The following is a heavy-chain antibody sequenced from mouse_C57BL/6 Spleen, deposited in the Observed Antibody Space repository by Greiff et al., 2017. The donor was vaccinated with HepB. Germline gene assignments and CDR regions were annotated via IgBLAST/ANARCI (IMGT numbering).Heavy chain of an antibody. CDR2: IDPENGDT. J-gene: IGHJ2*01. CDR3: TTLVPGAGFDD. D-gene: IGHD4-1*01. CDR1: GFNIKDDY. Sequence: VHVKQSGAELVRPGASVKLSCTASGFNIKDDYMHWVKQRPEQGLEWIGWIDPENGDTEYASKFQGKATITADTSSNTAYLQLSSLTSEDAAVYYCTTLVPGAGFDDWGQGTTLTVSS. V-gene: IGHV14-4*01.